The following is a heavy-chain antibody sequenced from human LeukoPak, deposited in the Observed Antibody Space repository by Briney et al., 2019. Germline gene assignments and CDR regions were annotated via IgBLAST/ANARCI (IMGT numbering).Heavy chain of an antibody. J-gene: IGHJ3*02. CDR1: GCTFSSYG. D-gene: IGHD1-26*01. V-gene: IGHV3-30*18. CDR2: IYYDGSNK. Sequence: GGSLTLTCAASGCTFSSYGLNWLRQPPGKGLEWVAVIYYDGSNKYNPDCVSGGFIPSSENSKHTLYLQMNSLRAEDAAVYYCEKDLGWELLLWDAFDIWGQGTMVTVSS. CDR3: EKDLGWELLLWDAFDI.